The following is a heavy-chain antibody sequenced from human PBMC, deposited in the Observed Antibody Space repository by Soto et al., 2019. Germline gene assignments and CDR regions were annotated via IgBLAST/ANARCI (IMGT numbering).Heavy chain of an antibody. CDR3: ARGRTYCTNGVCYYPTPGRPNTHYYYYGMDV. D-gene: IGHD2-8*01. CDR1: GGTFSSYA. V-gene: IGHV1-69*06. Sequence: VASVKVSCKASGGTFSSYAISWVRQAPGQGLEWMGGIIPIFGTANYAQKFQGRVTITADKSTSTAYMELSSLRSEDTAVYYCARGRTYCTNGVCYYPTPGRPNTHYYYYGMDVWGQGTTVTVSS. J-gene: IGHJ6*02. CDR2: IIPIFGTA.